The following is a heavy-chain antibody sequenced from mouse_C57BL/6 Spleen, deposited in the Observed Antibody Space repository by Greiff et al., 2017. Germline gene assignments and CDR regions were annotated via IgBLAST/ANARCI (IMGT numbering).Heavy chain of an antibody. Sequence: EVQLVESGGGLVQPGGSLKLSCAASGFTFSDYYMYWVRQTPEKRLEWVAYISNGGGSTYYPATVKGRFTISRDNAKNTLYLQMSRLKSEDTAMYYCSRQPYYCSSYYAMDYWGQGTSVTVSS. J-gene: IGHJ4*01. D-gene: IGHD1-1*01. CDR3: SRQPYYCSSYYAMDY. CDR1: GFTFSDYY. CDR2: ISNGGGST. V-gene: IGHV5-12*01.